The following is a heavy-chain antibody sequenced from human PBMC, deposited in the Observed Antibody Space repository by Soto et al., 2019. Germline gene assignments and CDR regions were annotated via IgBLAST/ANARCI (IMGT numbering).Heavy chain of an antibody. CDR3: ARGGLQYCRSSTCPYNCFDP. CDR1: GLSFSGYY. CDR2: INHGGST. J-gene: IGHJ5*02. Sequence: SETLCLTCAVYGLSFSGYYWSWILQSPGKGLEWIGEINHGGSTNYNPSLKSRLSISLDMSRNVFSLKLNSVTAADTAVYYCARGGLQYCRSSTCPYNCFDPWGQGALVTVSS. V-gene: IGHV4-34*01. D-gene: IGHD2-2*01.